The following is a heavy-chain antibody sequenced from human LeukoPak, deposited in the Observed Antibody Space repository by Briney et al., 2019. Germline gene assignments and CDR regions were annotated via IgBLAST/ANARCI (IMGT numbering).Heavy chain of an antibody. V-gene: IGHV3-30*18. CDR1: GFTFSNYG. D-gene: IGHD2-2*01. J-gene: IGHJ4*02. CDR2: ISYDGSNK. Sequence: GGSLRLSCAASGFTFSNYGMHWVRQAPGKGLEWVAVISYDGSNKYYADSVKGRFIISRDNSKNTLYLQMNSLRAEDTAVYYCAKSSNIVVVPAAMKGNSYWGQGTLVTVSS. CDR3: AKSSNIVVVPAAMKGNSY.